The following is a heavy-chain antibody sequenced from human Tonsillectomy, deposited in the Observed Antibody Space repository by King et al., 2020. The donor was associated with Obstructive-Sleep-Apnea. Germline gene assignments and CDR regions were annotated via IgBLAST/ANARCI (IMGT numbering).Heavy chain of an antibody. V-gene: IGHV3-30*02. D-gene: IGHD5-12*01. J-gene: IGHJ4*02. CDR1: GCIFSDYG. Sequence: VQLVESGGGVVQPGGSLRLSCAAPGCIFSDYGMHWVCQSPRKGMGWVALSRCDGGNKYYGDSVKGRFTKSRDNSKNTLYVQMNSLSVEDTAVYYCAKVGYGSMTVCDNWGQGTLVTVSS. CDR2: SRCDGGNK. CDR3: AKVGYGSMTVCDN.